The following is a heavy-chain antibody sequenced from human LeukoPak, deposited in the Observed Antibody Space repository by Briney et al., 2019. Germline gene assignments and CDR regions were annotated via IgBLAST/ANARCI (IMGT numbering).Heavy chain of an antibody. CDR3: ARTTEDCSSTSCYQYWFDP. CDR1: GYSISSGYF. CDR2: IYQSETA. D-gene: IGHD2-2*01. J-gene: IGHJ5*02. Sequence: SETLSLTCTVSGYSISSGYFWGWMRQPPGKGLEWIGSIYQSETAHYNPSLKSRVTISVDTSKNQFSLKVRSVTAADTAVYYCARTTEDCSSTSCYQYWFDPWGQGTLVTVSS. V-gene: IGHV4-38-2*02.